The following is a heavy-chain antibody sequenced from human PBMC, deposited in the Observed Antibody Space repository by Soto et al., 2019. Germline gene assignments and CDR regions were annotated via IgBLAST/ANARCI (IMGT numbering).Heavy chain of an antibody. D-gene: IGHD3-3*01. V-gene: IGHV3-21*01. Sequence: GGSLRLSCAASGFTFSSYSMNWVRQAPGKGLEWVSSISSSSSYIYYADSVKGRFTISRDNAKNSLYLQMNSLRAEDTAVYYCARVFTYYDFWSGFIFDYWGQGTLVTVSS. CDR1: GFTFSSYS. CDR3: ARVFTYYDFWSGFIFDY. CDR2: ISSSSSYI. J-gene: IGHJ4*02.